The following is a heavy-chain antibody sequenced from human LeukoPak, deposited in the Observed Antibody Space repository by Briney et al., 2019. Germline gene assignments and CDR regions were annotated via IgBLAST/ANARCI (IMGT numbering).Heavy chain of an antibody. CDR2: IRSKAYGGTT. J-gene: IGHJ6*03. Sequence: GGSLGLSCTASGFTFGDYAMSWFRQAPGKGLEWVGFIRSKAYGGTTEYAASVKGRFTISRDDSKSIAYLQMNSLKTEDTAVYYCTRVEYRYYYYYMDVWGKGTTVTVSS. V-gene: IGHV3-49*03. D-gene: IGHD6-6*01. CDR3: TRVEYRYYYYYMDV. CDR1: GFTFGDYA.